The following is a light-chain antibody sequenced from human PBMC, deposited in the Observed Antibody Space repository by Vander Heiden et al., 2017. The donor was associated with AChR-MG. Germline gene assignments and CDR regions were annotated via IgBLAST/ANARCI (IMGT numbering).Light chain of an antibody. CDR2: QDS. CDR3: QAWDSSTASYV. V-gene: IGLV3-1*01. J-gene: IGLJ1*01. CDR1: KLGDKY. Sequence: SYELTQPPSVSVSPGQTASITCSGDKLGDKYACWYQQKPGQSPVLVIYQDSKRPSGIPERFSGCNSGNTAALTISGTQAMDEADYYCQAWDSSTASYVFGTGTKVTVL.